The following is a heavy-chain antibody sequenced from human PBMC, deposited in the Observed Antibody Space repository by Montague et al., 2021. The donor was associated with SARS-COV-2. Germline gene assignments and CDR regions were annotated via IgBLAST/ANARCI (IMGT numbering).Heavy chain of an antibody. J-gene: IGHJ6*01. CDR2: TYYRSKWYN. CDR1: GDSVSSNSAT. D-gene: IGHD1-1*01. CDR3: TSGREGNYNVMDV. Sequence: CAISGDSVSSNSATWNWVRQSPSRGLGWLGRTYYRSKWYNDYAVSVRGRVTINPDTSKNQFSLQLNSVTPEDTAIYYCTSGREGNYNVMDVWGKGPRSPSPQ. V-gene: IGHV6-1*01.